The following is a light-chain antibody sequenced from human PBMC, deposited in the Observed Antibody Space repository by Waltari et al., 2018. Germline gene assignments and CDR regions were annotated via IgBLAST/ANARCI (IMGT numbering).Light chain of an antibody. V-gene: IGLV2-23*02. J-gene: IGLJ1*01. CDR1: ADNVDILSL. Sequence: QSALTQPASVSGSLGQSITISCRETADNVDILSLFSWYQRHPGRAPRLRIYDITQRPSGISDRFSGSKSGKTASLTISGLQAEDEADYYCCSFAGYGIYVFGSGTHVTVL. CDR3: CSFAGYGIYV. CDR2: DIT.